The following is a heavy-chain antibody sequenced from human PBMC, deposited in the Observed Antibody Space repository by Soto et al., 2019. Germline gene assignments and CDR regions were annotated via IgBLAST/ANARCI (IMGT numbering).Heavy chain of an antibody. CDR3: ASGPDIVVVPAALGFDYYYGMDV. CDR2: IIPIFGTA. CDR1: GGTFSSYA. V-gene: IGHV1-69*13. J-gene: IGHJ6*02. Sequence: ASVKVSCKASGGTFSSYAISWVRQAPGQGLEWMGGIIPIFGTANYAQKFQGRVTITADESTSTAYMELSSLRSEDTAVYYCASGPDIVVVPAALGFDYYYGMDVWGQGTTVTVSS. D-gene: IGHD2-2*01.